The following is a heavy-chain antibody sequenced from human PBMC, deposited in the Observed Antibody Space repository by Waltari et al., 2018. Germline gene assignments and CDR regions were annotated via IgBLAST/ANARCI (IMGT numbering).Heavy chain of an antibody. Sequence: QLQLQESGPGLVKPSATLSLTCTVPAGSISSSCYYWGWIRQLPGKGLEWIGSIYYSGSTYYNPSLKSRVTISVDTSKNQFSLKLSSVTAADTAVYYCARFSGEPPFWGQGTLVTVSS. V-gene: IGHV4-39*07. CDR2: IYYSGST. CDR3: ARFSGEPPF. J-gene: IGHJ4*02. D-gene: IGHD3-10*01. CDR1: AGSISSSCYY.